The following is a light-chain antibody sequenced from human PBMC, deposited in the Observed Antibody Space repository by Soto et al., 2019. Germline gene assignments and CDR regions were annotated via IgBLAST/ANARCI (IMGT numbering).Light chain of an antibody. CDR3: LSKTSTISYV. CDR2: EVS. CDR1: TSDVGGYNY. J-gene: IGLJ1*01. V-gene: IGLV2-14*01. Sequence: QSALTQPASVSGSPGQSIATSCTGTTSDVGGYNYVSWYQQHPGKVPKLLIHEVSNRPSGVSNRFSGSKSGNTASLTISGLQAEDEADYYCLSKTSTISYVFGTGTKVTVL.